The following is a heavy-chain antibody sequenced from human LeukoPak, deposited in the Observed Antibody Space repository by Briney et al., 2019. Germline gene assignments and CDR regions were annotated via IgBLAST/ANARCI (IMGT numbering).Heavy chain of an antibody. CDR2: IYYSGST. V-gene: IGHV4-59*01. CDR3: ARDYSGRYYYYYMDV. D-gene: IGHD1-26*01. Sequence: PSETLSLTCTVSGGSISSYYWSWIRQPPGKGLEWIGDIYYSGSTNYNPSLKSRVTISVDTSKNQFSLKLSSVTAADTAAYYCARDYSGRYYYYYMDVWGKGTTVTVSS. CDR1: GGSISSYY. J-gene: IGHJ6*03.